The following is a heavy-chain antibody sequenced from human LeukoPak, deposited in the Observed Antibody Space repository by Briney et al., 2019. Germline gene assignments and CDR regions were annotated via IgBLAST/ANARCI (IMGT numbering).Heavy chain of an antibody. CDR3: ARTYYYDSSGYPPGIY. J-gene: IGHJ4*02. CDR2: ISGSGGSA. CDR1: GFTFSSYA. V-gene: IGHV3-23*01. Sequence: GGSLRLSCAASGFTFSSYAMSWVRQASGKGLEWVSAISGSGGSAYYADSVKGRFTISRDNSKNTLYLQMNSLRAEDTAVYYCARTYYYDSSGYPPGIYWGQGTLVTVSS. D-gene: IGHD3-22*01.